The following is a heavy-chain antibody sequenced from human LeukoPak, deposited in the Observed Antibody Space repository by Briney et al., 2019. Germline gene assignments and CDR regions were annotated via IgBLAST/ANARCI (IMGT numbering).Heavy chain of an antibody. V-gene: IGHV3-53*01. CDR2: IFTGGST. J-gene: IGHJ4*02. Sequence: PGGSLRLSCAASGFTVSSNYMNWVRQAPGKGLEWVSVIFTGGSTYYADSVRGRFTISRDSSKNTLYLQMNSLRAEDTAVYYCARGRTNGWYADYWGQGTLVTVSS. CDR3: ARGRTNGWYADY. D-gene: IGHD6-19*01. CDR1: GFTVSSNY.